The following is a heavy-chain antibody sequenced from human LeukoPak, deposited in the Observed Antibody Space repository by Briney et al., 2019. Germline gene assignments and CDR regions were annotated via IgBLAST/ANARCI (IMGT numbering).Heavy chain of an antibody. Sequence: GGSLRLSCAASGFDFSTYSMDWVRQAPGKGLEWVSYISSSSSNIYHADSVKGRFTISRDNAKNSLHLQMNSLRAEDTAVYYCARVGRSGWTVDYWGQGTLVTVSS. CDR1: GFDFSTYS. J-gene: IGHJ4*02. D-gene: IGHD6-19*01. V-gene: IGHV3-48*04. CDR2: ISSSSSNI. CDR3: ARVGRSGWTVDY.